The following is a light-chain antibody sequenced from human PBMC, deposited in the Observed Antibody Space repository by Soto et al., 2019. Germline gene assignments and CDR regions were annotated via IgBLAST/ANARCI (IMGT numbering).Light chain of an antibody. Sequence: DIQMTQSPSTLSVSVGDRVTIPCRASESINGWLAWYQKKPGRAPRILIYDASKLEPGVPSRLSGSGAGAEYTLTISSLQPEDFVNYYCQHYSSYPLTFGGGTKV. CDR1: ESINGW. J-gene: IGKJ4*01. V-gene: IGKV1-5*01. CDR3: QHYSSYPLT. CDR2: DAS.